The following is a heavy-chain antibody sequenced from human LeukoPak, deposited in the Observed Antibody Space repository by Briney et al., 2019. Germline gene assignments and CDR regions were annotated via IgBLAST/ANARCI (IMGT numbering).Heavy chain of an antibody. CDR3: ASAKRLYYDSSGYYYPSYYYYMDV. J-gene: IGHJ6*03. Sequence: PSETLPLTCAVYGGSFSGYYWSWIRQPPGKGLEWIGEINHSGSTNYNPSLKSRVTISVDTSENQFSLKLSSVTAADTAVYYCASAKRLYYDSSGYYYPSYYYYMDVWGKGTTVTISS. CDR1: GGSFSGYY. D-gene: IGHD3-22*01. V-gene: IGHV4-34*01. CDR2: INHSGST.